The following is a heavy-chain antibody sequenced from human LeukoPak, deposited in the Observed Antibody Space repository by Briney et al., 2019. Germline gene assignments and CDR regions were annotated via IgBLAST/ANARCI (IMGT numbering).Heavy chain of an antibody. CDR3: ARDIVEGYGYFDY. J-gene: IGHJ4*02. CDR2: IKSKASGGTT. CDR1: GFPFGDYA. D-gene: IGHD3-16*02. V-gene: IGHV3-49*03. Sequence: GESLKISCTASGFPFGDYAMSWFRQAPGKGLECVGFIKSKASGGTTKYAASVKGRFTVSRDDSKSTAYLQMNSLKTEDTAVYYCARDIVEGYGYFDYWGQGSLVTVSS.